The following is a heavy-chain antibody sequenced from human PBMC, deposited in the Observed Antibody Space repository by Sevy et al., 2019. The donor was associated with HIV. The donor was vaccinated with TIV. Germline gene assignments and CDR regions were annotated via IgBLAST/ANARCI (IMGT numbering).Heavy chain of an antibody. V-gene: IGHV4-39*01. Sequence: SETLSLTCTVSGGSMSSSSYHWGWIRQPPGKGLEWIGSIYYSGSTFYNSSLKSRVTISVDTSRNQFSLKLSSVTAADTAVHYCARYLYGDYVQYFDYWGQGTLVTVSS. CDR1: GGSMSSSSYH. CDR3: ARYLYGDYVQYFDY. J-gene: IGHJ4*02. CDR2: IYYSGST. D-gene: IGHD4-17*01.